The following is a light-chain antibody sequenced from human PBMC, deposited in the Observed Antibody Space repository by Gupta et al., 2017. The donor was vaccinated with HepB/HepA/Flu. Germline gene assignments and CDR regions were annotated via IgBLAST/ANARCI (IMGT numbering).Light chain of an antibody. CDR1: QGISSQ. V-gene: IGKV1-12*01. CDR2: GAS. J-gene: IGKJ1*01. Sequence: DIQMTQSPSSVSASVGDRVTITCRASQGISSQLVWYQQKAGNAPNLLIYGASSVQSGVPSRFSGSGSGTDFTLTISSLQPEDFATYYCQHGNSFPWTFGQGTKVEIK. CDR3: QHGNSFPWT.